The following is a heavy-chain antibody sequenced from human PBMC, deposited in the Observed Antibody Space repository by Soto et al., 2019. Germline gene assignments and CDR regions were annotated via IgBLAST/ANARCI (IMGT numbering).Heavy chain of an antibody. J-gene: IGHJ4*02. CDR2: INAGNGNT. CDR1: GYTFTSYA. D-gene: IGHD6-6*01. Sequence: EASVKVSCKASGYTFTSYAMHWVRQAPGQRLEWMGWINAGNGNTKYSQKFQGRVTITRDTSASTAYMELSSLRSEDTAVYYCARDTEYGLRYYFDYWGQGTLVTVSS. V-gene: IGHV1-3*01. CDR3: ARDTEYGLRYYFDY.